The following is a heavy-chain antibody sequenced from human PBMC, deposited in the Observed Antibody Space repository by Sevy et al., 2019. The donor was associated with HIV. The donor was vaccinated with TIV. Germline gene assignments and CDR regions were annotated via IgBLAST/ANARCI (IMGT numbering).Heavy chain of an antibody. Sequence: GGSLRLSCAASGFTFSSYGMHWVRQAPGKGLEWVAVISGSGGSTYYADSVKGRFTISRDNSKNTLYLQMNSLRAEDTAVYYCAKDLKLSYYDILTGSFWYWGQGTLVTVSS. V-gene: IGHV3-23*01. J-gene: IGHJ4*02. CDR1: GFTFSSYG. CDR3: AKDLKLSYYDILTGSFWY. D-gene: IGHD3-9*01. CDR2: ISGSGGST.